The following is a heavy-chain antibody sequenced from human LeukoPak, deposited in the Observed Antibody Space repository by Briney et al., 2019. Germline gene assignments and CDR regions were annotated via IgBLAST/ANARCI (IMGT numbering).Heavy chain of an antibody. D-gene: IGHD2-2*01. CDR3: ARRSCSTTTCYSWPAQYYYMDV. Sequence: GGSLRLSCAASGFTFMMYGMTWVRQAPGKGLERVSGISGSGGSANYADSVKGRFTISRDNSKNTVYLQMSSLRAEDTALYYCARRSCSTTTCYSWPAQYYYMDVWGKGTSVTVSS. CDR1: GFTFMMYG. V-gene: IGHV3-23*01. CDR2: ISGSGGSA. J-gene: IGHJ6*03.